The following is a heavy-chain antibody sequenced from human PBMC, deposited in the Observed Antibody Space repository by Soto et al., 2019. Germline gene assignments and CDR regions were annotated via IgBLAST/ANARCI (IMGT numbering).Heavy chain of an antibody. Sequence: PSQTLSLTCAISGDSVSSNSAAWNWIRQSPSRGLEWLGRTYYRSKWYNDYAVSVKSRITINPDASKNQFSLQLNSVTHEDTAVYYCARDRWGTYCSSTSCPLSYYCGMDVWGQGTTVTVSS. CDR2: TYYRSKWYN. CDR3: ARDRWGTYCSSTSCPLSYYCGMDV. V-gene: IGHV6-1*01. CDR1: GDSVSSNSAA. D-gene: IGHD2-2*01. J-gene: IGHJ6*02.